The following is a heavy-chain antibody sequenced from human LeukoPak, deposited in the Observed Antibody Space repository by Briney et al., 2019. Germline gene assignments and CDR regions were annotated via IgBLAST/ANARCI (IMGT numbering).Heavy chain of an antibody. J-gene: IGHJ5*02. Sequence: SETLSLTCTVSGGSISSSSYYWGWIRQPPGKGLEWIGSIYYSGSTYYNPSLKSRVTISVDTSKNQFSLKLSSVTAADTAVYYCARIALFVWNDVSGWFDPWGQGTLVTVSS. V-gene: IGHV4-39*01. CDR1: GGSISSSSYY. D-gene: IGHD1-1*01. CDR2: IYYSGST. CDR3: ARIALFVWNDVSGWFDP.